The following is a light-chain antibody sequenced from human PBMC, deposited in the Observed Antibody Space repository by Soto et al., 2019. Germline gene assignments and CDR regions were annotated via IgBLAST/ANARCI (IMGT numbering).Light chain of an antibody. CDR1: SSDIGGHNY. V-gene: IGLV2-14*03. J-gene: IGLJ1*01. CDR3: SSYTSSSTLEV. Sequence: QSVLTQPASVSGSPGQSITIPCTGTSSDIGGHNYVSWYQQHPGKAPKLMIYDVSNRPSRVSNRFSGSKSGNTASLTISGLQAEDEADYYCSSYTSSSTLEVFGTGTKLTVL. CDR2: DVS.